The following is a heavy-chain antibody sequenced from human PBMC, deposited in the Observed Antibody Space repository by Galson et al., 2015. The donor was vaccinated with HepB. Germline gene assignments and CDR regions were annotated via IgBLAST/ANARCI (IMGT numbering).Heavy chain of an antibody. V-gene: IGHV1-18*04. CDR2: ISAYNGNT. CDR1: GYTFTRYG. Sequence: SVKVSCKASGYTFTRYGISWVRQAPGQGLEWMGWISAYNGNTNYAQKLQGRVTMTTDTSTSTAYMELRSLRSDDTAVYYCARDRGYCSSTSCPSVYYYGMDVWGQGTTVTVSS. CDR3: ARDRGYCSSTSCPSVYYYGMDV. D-gene: IGHD2-2*01. J-gene: IGHJ6*02.